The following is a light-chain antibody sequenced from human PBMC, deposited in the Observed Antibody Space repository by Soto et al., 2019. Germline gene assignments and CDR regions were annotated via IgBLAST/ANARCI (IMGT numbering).Light chain of an antibody. Sequence: VLTQPPSLSATPGQRVNISCSGSFSNIGDNAVNWYHQLPGAAPKLLIYLNDQRPSGVPDRFSGSKSGTSAFLAISGLQSEDEADYYCAAWDDSLNALFGTGTKVTVL. J-gene: IGLJ1*01. CDR1: FSNIGDNA. V-gene: IGLV1-44*01. CDR3: AAWDDSLNAL. CDR2: LND.